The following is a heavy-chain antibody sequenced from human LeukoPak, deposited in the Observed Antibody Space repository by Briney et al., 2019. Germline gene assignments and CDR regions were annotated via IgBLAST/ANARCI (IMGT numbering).Heavy chain of an antibody. Sequence: PSQTLSLTCAVSGGSISSGGYSWGWIRQPPGKGLEWIGYIYHSGSTYYNPSLKSRVTISVDRSKSQFSLKLSSVTAADTAVYYCARGGYYDSSGYPMVDYWGQGTLVTVSS. CDR1: GGSISSGGYS. D-gene: IGHD3-22*01. V-gene: IGHV4-30-2*01. CDR2: IYHSGST. CDR3: ARGGYYDSSGYPMVDY. J-gene: IGHJ4*02.